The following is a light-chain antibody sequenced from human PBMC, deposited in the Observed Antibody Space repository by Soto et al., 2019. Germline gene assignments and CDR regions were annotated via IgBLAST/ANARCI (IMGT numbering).Light chain of an antibody. CDR2: GAS. V-gene: IGKV3D-15*01. CDR1: QSVNTK. CDR3: QQYNSWPLT. Sequence: EIVMTQSPATLSVSPGERATLSCRASQSVNTKLAWYQQKLGQAPRLLIYGASTRATGVPARFSGSGSGTEFTLTISSLQPEDFAVYYCQQYNSWPLTFGGGTKVDIK. J-gene: IGKJ4*02.